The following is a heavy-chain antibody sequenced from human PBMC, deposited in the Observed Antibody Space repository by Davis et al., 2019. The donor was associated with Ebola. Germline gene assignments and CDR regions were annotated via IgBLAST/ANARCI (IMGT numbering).Heavy chain of an antibody. D-gene: IGHD6-19*01. J-gene: IGHJ6*04. CDR1: GFTFSSYA. CDR2: ISYTGVST. V-gene: IGHV3-23*01. Sequence: GGSLRLSCAASGFTFSSYAMTWVRQAPGKGLEWVSSISYTGVSTYYAGSVKGRFTISRDNSKNTLSVQMNSLRAEDTAVYYCAKEVLDNSGWYSYYYYYGMDVWGKGTTVTVSS. CDR3: AKEVLDNSGWYSYYYYYGMDV.